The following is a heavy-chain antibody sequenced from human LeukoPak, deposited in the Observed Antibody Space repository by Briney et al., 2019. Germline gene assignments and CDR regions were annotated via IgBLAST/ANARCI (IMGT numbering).Heavy chain of an antibody. CDR2: IYYSGST. CDR1: GGSFSGYY. Sequence: SETLSLTCAVYGGSFSGYYWSWIRQPPGKGLEWIGYIYYSGSTNYNPSLKSRVTISVDTSKNQFSLKLSSATAADTAVYYCARRPMRGVIINPWFDPWGQGTLVTVSS. CDR3: ARRPMRGVIINPWFDP. D-gene: IGHD3-10*01. J-gene: IGHJ5*02. V-gene: IGHV4-59*12.